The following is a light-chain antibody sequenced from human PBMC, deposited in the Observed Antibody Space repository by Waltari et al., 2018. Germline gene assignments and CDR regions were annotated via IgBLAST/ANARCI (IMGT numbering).Light chain of an antibody. J-gene: IGLJ1*01. CDR2: DVS. CDR1: SSDIGGYNY. V-gene: IGLV2-14*01. Sequence: QSALTQPASVSGSPGQSITISCTGTSSDIGGYNYVSWYQQHPGKAPKLMIYDVSKRPSGVVNRSSGSKSANTFSLPISGFQTVDEADYYCSSYTSSSSRVFGTGTKVTVL. CDR3: SSYTSSSSRV.